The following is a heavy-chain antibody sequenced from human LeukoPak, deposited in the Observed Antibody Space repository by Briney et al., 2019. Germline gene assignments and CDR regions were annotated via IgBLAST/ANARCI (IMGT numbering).Heavy chain of an antibody. CDR3: ARNLSIVRYCSRTSCYTGPFDY. D-gene: IGHD2-2*02. CDR1: GFTFSSYS. J-gene: IGHJ4*02. Sequence: PGGSLRLSCAASGFTFSSYSMNWVRQAPGKGLEWVSYISSSSTIYYADSVKGRFTISRDNAKNSLYLQMNSLRAEDTAVYYCARNLSIVRYCSRTSCYTGPFDYWGQGTLVTVSS. V-gene: IGHV3-48*01. CDR2: ISSSSTI.